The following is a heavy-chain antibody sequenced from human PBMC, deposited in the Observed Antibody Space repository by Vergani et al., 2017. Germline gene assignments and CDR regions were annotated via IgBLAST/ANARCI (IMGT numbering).Heavy chain of an antibody. CDR2: IIPIFGTA. Sequence: QVQLVQSGAEVKKPGSSVKVSCKASGGTFSSYAISWVRQAPGQGLEWMGGIIPIFGTANYAQKFQGRVTITADESTSTAYMELSSLRSEDTAVYYCAGEYITRVRRVIIGVGFYYGMDVWGQGTTVTVSS. J-gene: IGHJ6*02. CDR3: AGEYITRVRRVIIGVGFYYGMDV. V-gene: IGHV1-69*01. CDR1: GGTFSSYA. D-gene: IGHD3-10*01.